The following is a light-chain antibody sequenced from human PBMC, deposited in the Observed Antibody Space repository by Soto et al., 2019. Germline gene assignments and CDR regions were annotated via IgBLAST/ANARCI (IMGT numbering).Light chain of an antibody. Sequence: QSVLTQPRSVSGSLGQSVTISCTGTTSDVGGYNYVSWYQHHPGKAPKLIIYDVNNRPSGVPDRFSGSKSGNTASLTISGLRPEDEADYHCCSYAGSYLYVFGTGTKLTVL. V-gene: IGLV2-11*01. J-gene: IGLJ1*01. CDR3: CSYAGSYLYV. CDR2: DVN. CDR1: TSDVGGYNY.